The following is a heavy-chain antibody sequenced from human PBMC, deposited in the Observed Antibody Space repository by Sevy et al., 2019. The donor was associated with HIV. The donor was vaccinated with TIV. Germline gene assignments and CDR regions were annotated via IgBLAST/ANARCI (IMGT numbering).Heavy chain of an antibody. CDR1: GFTFSSYG. V-gene: IGHV3-33*06. CDR2: IWYDGSKK. J-gene: IGHJ3*02. CDR3: AKDIVVVVGEAFDI. D-gene: IGHD2-15*01. Sequence: GGSLRLSCAASGFTFSSYGMHWVRQAPGKGLEWVAVIWYDGSKKYYTDSVKGRCTISRDNSKNTLYLQMNSLRAEDTAVYYCAKDIVVVVGEAFDIWGQGTMVTVSS.